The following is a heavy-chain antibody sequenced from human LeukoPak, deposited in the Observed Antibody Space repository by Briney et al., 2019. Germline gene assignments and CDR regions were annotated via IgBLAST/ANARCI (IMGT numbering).Heavy chain of an antibody. CDR1: GFTFNTHG. D-gene: IGHD2-21*02. V-gene: IGHV3-30*19. CDR3: ARVSKYCGGDCYIPFKY. Sequence: GGSLRLSCATSGFTFNTHGMHWVRQAPGKGLEWVAVISYDGSNKYYADSVKGRFTISRDNSKNTLYLQMNSLRAEDTAVYYCARVSKYCGGDCYIPFKYWGQGTLVTVSS. J-gene: IGHJ4*02. CDR2: ISYDGSNK.